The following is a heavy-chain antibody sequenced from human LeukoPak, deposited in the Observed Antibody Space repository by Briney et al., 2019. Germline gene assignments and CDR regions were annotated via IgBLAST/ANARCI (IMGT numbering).Heavy chain of an antibody. D-gene: IGHD4-23*01. CDR2: IWYDGSNK. V-gene: IGHV3-33*01. CDR3: ARDRGGLDD. CDR1: GFTFSISG. J-gene: IGHJ4*02. Sequence: GRSLRLSRAASGFTFSISGMHWVRQPPGTGLEWVAVIWYDGSNKYYADSVKGRFTISRDNSKNTLYLQMNSLRAEDTAVYYCARDRGGLDDWGQGTLVTVSS.